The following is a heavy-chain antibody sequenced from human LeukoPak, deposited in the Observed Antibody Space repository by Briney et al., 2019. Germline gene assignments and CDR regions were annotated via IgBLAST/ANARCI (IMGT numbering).Heavy chain of an antibody. D-gene: IGHD2-15*01. CDR3: AKSQGRGPNYYYMDV. J-gene: IGHJ6*03. Sequence: GGSLRLSWAASGFTFSSYGMHWVRQAPGKGLEWVAFIRYDGSNKYYADSVKGRFTISRDNSKNTLYLQMNSLRAEDTAVYYCAKSQGRGPNYYYMDVWGKGTTVTVSS. V-gene: IGHV3-30*02. CDR2: IRYDGSNK. CDR1: GFTFSSYG.